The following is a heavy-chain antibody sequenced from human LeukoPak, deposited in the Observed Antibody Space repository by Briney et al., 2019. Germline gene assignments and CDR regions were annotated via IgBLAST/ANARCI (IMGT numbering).Heavy chain of an antibody. V-gene: IGHV3-30*02. CDR1: GFTFSSYG. Sequence: GGSLRLSCAASGFTFSSYGMHWVRQAPGKGLEWVAFIRYDGSNKYYADSVKGRFTISRDNSKNTLYLHVNSLRPEDTAVYYCAKGLRYYFDYWGQGTLVTVSS. CDR3: AKGLRYYFDY. J-gene: IGHJ4*02. CDR2: IRYDGSNK. D-gene: IGHD3-16*02.